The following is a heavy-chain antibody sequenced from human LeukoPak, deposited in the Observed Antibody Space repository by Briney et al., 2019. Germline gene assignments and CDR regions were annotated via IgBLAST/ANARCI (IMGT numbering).Heavy chain of an antibody. D-gene: IGHD2-2*01. CDR1: GGSFSGYY. V-gene: IGHV4-34*01. Sequence: NASETLSLTCAVYGGSFSGYYWSWIRQPPGKGLEWIGEINHSGSTNYNPSLKSRVTISVDTSKNQSSLKLSSVTAADTAVYYCARGRYAAAAFDYWGQGTLVTVSS. J-gene: IGHJ4*02. CDR2: INHSGST. CDR3: ARGRYAAAAFDY.